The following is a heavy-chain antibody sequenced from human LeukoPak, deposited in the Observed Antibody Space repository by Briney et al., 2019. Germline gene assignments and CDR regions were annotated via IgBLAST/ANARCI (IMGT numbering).Heavy chain of an antibody. Sequence: SQTLSLTCTVSGGSISSGGYYWSWIRQPPGKGLEWIGCIYHSGSTYYNPSLKSRVTISVDRSKNQFSLKLTSVTAADTAVYFCARVVGVNWGSGNWFDPWGQGTLVTVSS. CDR1: GGSISSGGYY. J-gene: IGHJ5*02. V-gene: IGHV4-30-2*01. CDR3: ARVVGVNWGSGNWFDP. D-gene: IGHD7-27*01. CDR2: IYHSGST.